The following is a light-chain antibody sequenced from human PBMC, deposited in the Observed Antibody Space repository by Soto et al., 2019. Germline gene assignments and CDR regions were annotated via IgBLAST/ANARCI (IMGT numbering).Light chain of an antibody. CDR3: QQRSNWPPKIT. CDR1: QSVSIY. Sequence: EIVLAQSPATLSLSPGERATLSCRASQSVSIYLAWYQQKPGQAPRLLIHDASNRATGIPARFSGRGSGTDFTLTISSLEPEDFAVYYCQQRSNWPPKITFGQGTRLEIK. V-gene: IGKV3-11*01. J-gene: IGKJ5*01. CDR2: DAS.